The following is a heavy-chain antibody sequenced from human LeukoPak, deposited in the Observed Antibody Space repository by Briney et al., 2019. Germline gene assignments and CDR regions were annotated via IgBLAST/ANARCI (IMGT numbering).Heavy chain of an antibody. CDR1: GFTFDDYA. J-gene: IGHJ4*02. V-gene: IGHV3-9*01. Sequence: GGSLRLSCAASGFTFDDYAMHWVRQAPGKGLEWASGISWNSGSIGYADSVKGRFTISRDNAKNSLYLQMNSLRAEDTALYYCAKEYYYGSGSYFDYWGQGTLVTVSS. CDR2: ISWNSGSI. CDR3: AKEYYYGSGSYFDY. D-gene: IGHD3-10*01.